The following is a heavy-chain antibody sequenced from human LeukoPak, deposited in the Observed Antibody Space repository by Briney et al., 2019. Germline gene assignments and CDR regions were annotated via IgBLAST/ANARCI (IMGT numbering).Heavy chain of an antibody. Sequence: GGSLRLSCAASGFTFNSCGLHWVRQAPGKGLEWVAVIGDDGRNKWYGDSVKGRFTISRDNSKNTVYLQMISLRAEDTAVYYCVKDRHGHYTFDYWGQGTLVTVSS. CDR3: VKDRHGHYTFDY. J-gene: IGHJ4*02. CDR2: IGDDGRNK. V-gene: IGHV3-30*02. D-gene: IGHD3-22*01. CDR1: GFTFNSCG.